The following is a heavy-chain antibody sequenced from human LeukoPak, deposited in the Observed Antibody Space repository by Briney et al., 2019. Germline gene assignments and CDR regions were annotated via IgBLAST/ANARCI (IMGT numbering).Heavy chain of an antibody. CDR2: IKSKTDGGTT. CDR1: GFTFSNAW. CDR3: TTDGLSVVVTAIRSFDY. V-gene: IGHV3-15*01. D-gene: IGHD2-21*02. Sequence: GGSLRLSCAASGFTFSNAWMSWVRQAPGKGLEWVGRIKSKTDGGTTDYAAPVKGRFTISRDDSKNTLYLQMNSLKTEDTAVYYGTTDGLSVVVTAIRSFDYWGQGTLVTVSS. J-gene: IGHJ4*02.